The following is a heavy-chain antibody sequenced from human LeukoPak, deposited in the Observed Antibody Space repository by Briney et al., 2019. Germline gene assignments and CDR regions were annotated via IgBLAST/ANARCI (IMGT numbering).Heavy chain of an antibody. CDR2: MNPNSGNT. Sequence: ASVKVSCKASGYTFTSYDINWVRPATGQGLAWMGWMNPNSGNTGYAQKFQGRVTMTRNTSISTAYMELSSLRSEDTAVYYCARDVGAYDFWSGYSRGYYYYMDVWGKGTTVTVSS. CDR1: GYTFTSYD. V-gene: IGHV1-8*01. J-gene: IGHJ6*03. CDR3: ARDVGAYDFWSGYSRGYYYYMDV. D-gene: IGHD3-3*01.